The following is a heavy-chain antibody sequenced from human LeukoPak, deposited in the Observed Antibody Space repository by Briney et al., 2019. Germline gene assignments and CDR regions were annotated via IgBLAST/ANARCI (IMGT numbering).Heavy chain of an antibody. V-gene: IGHV3-30-3*01. CDR3: ARDYSSSSHNWFDP. CDR1: GFTFSSYA. Sequence: PGRSLRLSCAASGFTFSSYAMHWVRQAPGKGLEWVAVISYDGSNKYYADSVKGRFTISRDNSKNTLYLQMNSLRAEDTAVYYCARDYSSSSHNWFDPWGQGTLVTVSS. CDR2: ISYDGSNK. D-gene: IGHD6-6*01. J-gene: IGHJ5*02.